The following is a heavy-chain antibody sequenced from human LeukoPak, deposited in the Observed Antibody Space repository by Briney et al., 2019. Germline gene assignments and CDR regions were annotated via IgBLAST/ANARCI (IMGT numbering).Heavy chain of an antibody. CDR2: IYSGGST. Sequence: GGSLRLSCAASGFTVSSNHMSWVRQAPGKGLEWVSVIYSGGSTYYADSVKGRFTISRDNSKNTLYLQMNSLRAEDTAVYYCARGSGTFSFAEDYWGQGTLVTVSS. J-gene: IGHJ4*02. CDR3: ARGSGTFSFAEDY. V-gene: IGHV3-53*01. D-gene: IGHD1-26*01. CDR1: GFTVSSNH.